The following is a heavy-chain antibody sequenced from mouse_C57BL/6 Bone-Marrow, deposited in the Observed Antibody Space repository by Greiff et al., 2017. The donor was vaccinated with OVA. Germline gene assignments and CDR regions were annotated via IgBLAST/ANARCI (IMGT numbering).Heavy chain of an antibody. V-gene: IGHV1-59*01. CDR3: ARSRWLLLGY. CDR2: IDPSDSYT. CDR1: GYTFTSYW. Sequence: QVQLQQPGAELVRPGTSVKLSCKASGYTFTSYWMHWVKQRPGQGLEWIGVIDPSDSYTNYNQKFKGKATLTVDTSSSTAYMQLSSLTSEDSAVYYCARSRWLLLGYWGKGTTLTVSS. D-gene: IGHD2-3*01. J-gene: IGHJ2*01.